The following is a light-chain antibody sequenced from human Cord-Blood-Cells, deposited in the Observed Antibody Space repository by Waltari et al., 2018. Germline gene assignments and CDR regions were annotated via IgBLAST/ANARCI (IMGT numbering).Light chain of an antibody. V-gene: IGLV2-11*02. CDR1: SSDVGGYNH. J-gene: IGLJ3*02. Sequence: QSALTQPRSVSGSPGPSVTISCTGTSSDVGGYNHVPWYQQHPGKAPKLMIYDVSKRPSGVPDRFSGSKSGNPASLTISGLQAEDEADYYCCSYAGSYTWTFGQGTK. CDR3: CSYAGSYTWT. CDR2: DVS.